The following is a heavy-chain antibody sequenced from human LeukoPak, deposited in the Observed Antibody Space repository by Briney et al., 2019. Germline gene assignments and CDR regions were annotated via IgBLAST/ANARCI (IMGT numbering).Heavy chain of an antibody. CDR2: IYYSGST. V-gene: IGHV4-59*08. D-gene: IGHD1-26*01. Sequence: SETLSLTCTVSGGSISSYYWSWIRQPPGKGLEWIGYIYYSGSTNYSPSLKSRVTISVDTSKNQFSLKLSSVTAADTAVYYCARHGVGATWPGYYYGMDVWGQGTTVTVSS. CDR3: ARHGVGATWPGYYYGMDV. CDR1: GGSISSYY. J-gene: IGHJ6*02.